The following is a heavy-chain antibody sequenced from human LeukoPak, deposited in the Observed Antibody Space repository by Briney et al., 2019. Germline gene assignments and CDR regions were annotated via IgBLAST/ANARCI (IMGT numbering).Heavy chain of an antibody. CDR1: GYTFTNYY. CDR3: ARGEYYYGPGTSFPFDY. V-gene: IGHV1-2*02. D-gene: IGHD3-10*01. Sequence: ASVKVSCKASGYTFTNYYMHWVRQAPGQGLEWMGWINPNSGATNYEQKFQGRVTMTRDTSISTAYMELSRLRSDDTAVYYCARGEYYYGPGTSFPFDYWGQGTLVTLSS. J-gene: IGHJ4*02. CDR2: INPNSGAT.